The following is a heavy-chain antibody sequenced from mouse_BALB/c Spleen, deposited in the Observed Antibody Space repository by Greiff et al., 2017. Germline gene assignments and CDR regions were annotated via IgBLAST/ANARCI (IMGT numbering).Heavy chain of an antibody. D-gene: IGHD2-14*01. J-gene: IGHJ4*01. CDR1: GFTFSSYT. CDR3: TRGRYDGAMDD. Sequence: EVKLVESGGGLVKPGGSLKLSCAASGFTFSSYTMSWVRQTPEKRLEWVATISSGGSYTYYPDSVKGRFTISRDNAKNTLYLQMSSLKSEDTAMYYCTRGRYDGAMDDWGQGTSVTVSS. V-gene: IGHV5-6-4*01. CDR2: ISSGGSYT.